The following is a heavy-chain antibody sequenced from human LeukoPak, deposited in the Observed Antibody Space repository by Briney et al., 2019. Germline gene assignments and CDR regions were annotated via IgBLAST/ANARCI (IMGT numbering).Heavy chain of an antibody. D-gene: IGHD3-22*01. CDR2: ITDSGGNT. V-gene: IGHV3-23*01. CDR3: AVDWYDSSGYGTFDY. CDR1: GFSFSSYG. Sequence: PGGSLRLSCAASGFSFSSYGMSWVRQGPGKGLEWVSTITDSGGNTDYADSVKGRFTISRDNSKNTLYLQMHSLRAEDTAVYYCAVDWYDSSGYGTFDYWGQGTLVTVSS. J-gene: IGHJ4*02.